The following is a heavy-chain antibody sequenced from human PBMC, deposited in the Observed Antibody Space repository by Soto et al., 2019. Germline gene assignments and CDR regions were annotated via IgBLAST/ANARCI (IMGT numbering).Heavy chain of an antibody. CDR2: ISYDGSNK. D-gene: IGHD1-26*01. CDR1: GFTFSSYA. V-gene: IGHV3-30-3*01. J-gene: IGHJ6*02. Sequence: HPGGSLRLSCAASGFTFSSYAMHWVRQAPGKGLEWVAVISYDGSNKYYADSVKGRFTISRDNSKNTLYLQMNSLRAEDTAVYYCARDRISANYYYGMDVWGQGTTVTVSS. CDR3: ARDRISANYYYGMDV.